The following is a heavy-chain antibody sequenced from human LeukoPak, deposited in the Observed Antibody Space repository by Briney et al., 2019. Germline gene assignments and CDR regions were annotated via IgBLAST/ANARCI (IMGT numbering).Heavy chain of an antibody. CDR2: ISGGGGTT. V-gene: IGHV3-23*01. CDR3: AKEPHYYGSGSYLDH. CDR1: GFTFTSYA. J-gene: IGHJ4*02. Sequence: PGGSLRLSRAASGFTFTSYAMSWVRQAPGKGLEWVSAISGGGGTTYFADSVKGRFTISRDNSNNTLYLQMNSLRVEDTAVYYCAKEPHYYGSGSYLDHWGQGTLVTVSS. D-gene: IGHD3-10*01.